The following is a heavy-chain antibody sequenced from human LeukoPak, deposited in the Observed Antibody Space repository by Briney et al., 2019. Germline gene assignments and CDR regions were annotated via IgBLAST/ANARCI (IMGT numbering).Heavy chain of an antibody. D-gene: IGHD3-10*01. V-gene: IGHV4-59*01. Sequence: SETLSLTCTVSGGSISSYYWSWIRQPPGKGLEWIGYIYYSGSTNYNPSLKSRVTISVDTSKNQVSLKRSSVTAGDRAVYCCARKGHYGSGGGNFDYWGQGTLVTVSS. CDR1: GGSISSYY. J-gene: IGHJ4*02. CDR2: IYYSGST. CDR3: ARKGHYGSGGGNFDY.